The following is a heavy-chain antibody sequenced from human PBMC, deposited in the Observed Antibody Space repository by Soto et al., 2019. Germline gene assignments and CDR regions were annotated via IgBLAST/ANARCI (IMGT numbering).Heavy chain of an antibody. CDR2: IKTRSEGEAT. D-gene: IGHD2-15*01. V-gene: IGHV3-15*07. CDR1: DFSISNAW. CDR3: TTASVEGV. Sequence: EVQLVESGGGLVKPGGSLRLSCAASDFSISNAWMNWVRQAPGKGLEWVGRIKTRSEGEATDYAAPLKDRFTISRDDSKNTLFLQMNSLRTEDTAVYYCTTASVEGVWGQGATVIVSS. J-gene: IGHJ6*02.